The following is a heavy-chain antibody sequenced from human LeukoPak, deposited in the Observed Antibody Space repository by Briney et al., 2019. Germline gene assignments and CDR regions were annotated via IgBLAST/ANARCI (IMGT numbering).Heavy chain of an antibody. J-gene: IGHJ4*02. CDR2: ISAYNGNT. V-gene: IGHV1-18*03. D-gene: IGHD5-12*01. CDR3: ARSGSDGHFDY. CDR1: GYTFTSYG. Sequence: ASVKVSCKASGYTFTSYGISWVRQAPGQGLEWMGWISAYNGNTNYAQKLQGRVTITRDTSANTAYMDLSSLRSEDMAVYYCARSGSDGHFDYWGQGTLVTVSS.